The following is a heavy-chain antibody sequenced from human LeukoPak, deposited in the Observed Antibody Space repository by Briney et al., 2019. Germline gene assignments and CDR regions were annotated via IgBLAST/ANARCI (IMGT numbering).Heavy chain of an antibody. CDR1: GYTFTSYY. V-gene: IGHV1-69*05. J-gene: IGHJ3*02. Sequence: GASVKVSCKASGYTFTSYYMHWVGQAPGQGRKGMGWLILIFGTATYTQKFQGRVKITTEETTSTAYIELSSMRSEDTAVYYCTLFMTTVTHDAFDIWGQGKMVTVSS. CDR2: LILIFGTA. CDR3: TLFMTTVTHDAFDI. D-gene: IGHD4-11*01.